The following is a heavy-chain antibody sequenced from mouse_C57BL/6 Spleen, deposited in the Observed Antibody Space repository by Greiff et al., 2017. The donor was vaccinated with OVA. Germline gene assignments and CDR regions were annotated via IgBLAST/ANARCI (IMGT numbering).Heavy chain of an antibody. CDR1: GYTFTSYW. CDR2: INPSSGYT. CDR3: ARSGSSYDWYFDV. D-gene: IGHD1-1*01. V-gene: IGHV1-7*01. Sequence: VQLVESGAELAKPGASVKLSCKASGYTFTSYWMHWVKQRPGQGLEWIGYINPSSGYTKYNQKFKDKATLTADKSSSTAYMQLSSLTYEDSAVYYCARSGSSYDWYFDVWGTGTTVTVSS. J-gene: IGHJ1*03.